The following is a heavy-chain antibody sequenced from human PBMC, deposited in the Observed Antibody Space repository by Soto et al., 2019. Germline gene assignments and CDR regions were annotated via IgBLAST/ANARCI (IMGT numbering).Heavy chain of an antibody. D-gene: IGHD6-6*01. CDR2: ISSSSSYI. V-gene: IGHV3-21*01. J-gene: IGHJ6*02. CDR1: GFTFSSYS. CDR3: ARDTFGAALFTDYYYGMDV. Sequence: GGSLRLSCAASGFTFSSYSMNWVRQAPGKGLEWVSSISSSSSYIYYADSVKGRFTISRDNAKNSLYLQMNSLRAEDTAVYYCARDTFGAALFTDYYYGMDVWGQGTTVTVSS.